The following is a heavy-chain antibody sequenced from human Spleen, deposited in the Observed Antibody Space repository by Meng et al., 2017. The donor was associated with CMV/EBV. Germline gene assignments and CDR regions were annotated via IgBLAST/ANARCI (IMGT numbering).Heavy chain of an antibody. CDR1: GFTFSFHA. D-gene: IGHD3-3*01. CDR2: IHHDGSNT. CDR3: ARDFWSGNSLYGMDV. Sequence: GESLKISCEASGFTFSFHAMHWVRQAPGKGLEWVAFIHHDGSNTYYADSVKGRFTFSRDNSKNTLSLVMNTLRPEDTAVYYCARDFWSGNSLYGMDVWGQGTTVTVSS. J-gene: IGHJ6*02. V-gene: IGHV3-30*02.